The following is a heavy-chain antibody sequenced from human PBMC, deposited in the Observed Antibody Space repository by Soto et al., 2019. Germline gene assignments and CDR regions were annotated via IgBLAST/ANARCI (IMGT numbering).Heavy chain of an antibody. CDR2: IIPILGTA. CDR3: ATDSSGYYYGIVDY. Sequence: SVKVSCKASGGTFSSYAISWVRQAPGQGLEWMGGIIPILGTANYAQKFQGRVTITADESTSTAYMELSSLRSEDTAVYYCATDSSGYYYGIVDYWGQGTLVTVSS. J-gene: IGHJ4*02. D-gene: IGHD3-22*01. V-gene: IGHV1-69*13. CDR1: GGTFSSYA.